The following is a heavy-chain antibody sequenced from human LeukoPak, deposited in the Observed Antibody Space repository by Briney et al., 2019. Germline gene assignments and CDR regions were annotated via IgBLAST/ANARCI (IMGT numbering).Heavy chain of an antibody. D-gene: IGHD6-19*01. CDR2: IYPGDSDT. CDR3: ARYCPKSSGWPSYYGMDV. CDR1: GSPFTSYC. Sequence: GGPLKISCKGSGSPFTSYCIGWVGQMPGKGLEGMGIIYPGDSDTSYSPSFQAQVPISADKSISTAYLQLSSLRASDSAMYYCARYCPKSSGWPSYYGMDVWGQGTTVTVSS. V-gene: IGHV5-51*01. J-gene: IGHJ6*02.